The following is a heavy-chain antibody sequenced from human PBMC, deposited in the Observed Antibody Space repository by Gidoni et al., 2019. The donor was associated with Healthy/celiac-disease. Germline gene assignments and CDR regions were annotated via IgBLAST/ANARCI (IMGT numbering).Heavy chain of an antibody. CDR2: INHSGST. J-gene: IGHJ6*02. V-gene: IGHV4-34*01. D-gene: IGHD6-19*01. CDR3: ARAAPYSSGWYVGYYYYGMDV. CDR1: GGSFSGYY. Sequence: QVQLQQWGAGLLKPSETLSLTCAVYGGSFSGYYWSWIRQPPGKGLEWIGEINHSGSTNYNPSLKSRVTISVDTSKNQFSLKLSSVTAADTAVYYCARAAPYSSGWYVGYYYYGMDVWGQGTTVTVSS.